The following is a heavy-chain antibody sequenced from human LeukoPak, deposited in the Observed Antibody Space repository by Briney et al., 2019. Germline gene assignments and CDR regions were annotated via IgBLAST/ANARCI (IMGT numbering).Heavy chain of an antibody. Sequence: SETLSLTCTVSGGSISSYYWSWIRQPPGKGLEWIGYIYYSGSTNYNPSLKSRVTTSVDTSKNQFSLKLSSVTAADTAVYYCARVYAEDFWSGYYPNYYYYYGMDVWGQGTTVTVSS. V-gene: IGHV4-59*01. CDR1: GGSISSYY. J-gene: IGHJ6*02. D-gene: IGHD3-3*01. CDR3: ARVYAEDFWSGYYPNYYYYYGMDV. CDR2: IYYSGST.